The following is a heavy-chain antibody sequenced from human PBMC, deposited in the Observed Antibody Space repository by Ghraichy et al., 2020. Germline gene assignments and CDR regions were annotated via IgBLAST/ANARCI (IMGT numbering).Heavy chain of an antibody. J-gene: IGHJ4*01. D-gene: IGHD1-26*01. CDR2: IVVGSGNI. CDR1: GFTFTNSV. V-gene: IGHV1-58*01. Sequence: SVKVSCKASGFTFTNSVVLWVRQARGQRLEWLGWIVVGSGNINYAQKFQNRVTITTDMSASTAYMELSGLSSEDTAMYYCAAEGLYTGNRRGPICDYWGQGTLVTVSS. CDR3: AAEGLYTGNRRGPICDY.